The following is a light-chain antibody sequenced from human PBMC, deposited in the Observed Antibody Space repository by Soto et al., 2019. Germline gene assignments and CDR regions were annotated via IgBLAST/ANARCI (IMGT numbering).Light chain of an antibody. V-gene: IGKV3-11*01. CDR3: HQRSNWPMT. CDR1: QSVSSY. CDR2: DAS. J-gene: IGKJ5*01. Sequence: IELTQSPATLSLSRGERATLSCRASQSVSSYLAWYQQKPGQAPRLLIYDASNRATGIPARFSGSGSGTDFTLTISSLEPEDFAVYYCHQRSNWPMTCGQGTRLEIK.